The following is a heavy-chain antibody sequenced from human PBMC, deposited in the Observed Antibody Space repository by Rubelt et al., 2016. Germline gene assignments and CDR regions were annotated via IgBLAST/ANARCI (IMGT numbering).Heavy chain of an antibody. V-gene: IGHV4-59*01. CDR2: IYYSGST. D-gene: IGHD2-2*01. CDR3: ARAPIVVVNWFDP. J-gene: IGHJ5*02. Sequence: GYIYYSGSTNYNPSLKSRVTISVDTSKNQFSLKLSSVTAADTAVYYCARAPIVVVNWFDPWGQGTLVTVSS.